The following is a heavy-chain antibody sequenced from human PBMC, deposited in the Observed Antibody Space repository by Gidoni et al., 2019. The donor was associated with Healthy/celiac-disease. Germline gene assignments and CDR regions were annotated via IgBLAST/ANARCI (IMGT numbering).Heavy chain of an antibody. V-gene: IGHV3-30*18. CDR2: ISYYGSNK. J-gene: IGHJ5*02. D-gene: IGHD2-15*01. CDR1: GFTFSSYG. CDR3: AKDLEMKSVVVVAPDLGA. Sequence: QVHLVESGGGGVQPGRSLRLSCAASGFTFSSYGMHLVRQAPGKGLEWVAVISYYGSNKYYADSVKGRFTISRDNSKNTLYLQMNSLRAEDTAVYYCAKDLEMKSVVVVAPDLGAWGQGTLVTVSS.